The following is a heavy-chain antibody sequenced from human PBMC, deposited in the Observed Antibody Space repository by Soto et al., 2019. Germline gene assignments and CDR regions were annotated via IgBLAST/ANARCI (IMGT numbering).Heavy chain of an antibody. V-gene: IGHV3-30-3*01. CDR2: ISYDGSNK. J-gene: IGHJ4*02. Sequence: GGSLRLSCAASGFTFSSYAMHWVRQAPGKGLEWVAVISYDGSNKYYADSVKGRFTISRDNSKNTLYLQMNSLRAEDTAVYYCARGSVAGPSLFDYWGQGTLVTVSS. CDR1: GFTFSSYA. CDR3: ARGSVAGPSLFDY. D-gene: IGHD6-19*01.